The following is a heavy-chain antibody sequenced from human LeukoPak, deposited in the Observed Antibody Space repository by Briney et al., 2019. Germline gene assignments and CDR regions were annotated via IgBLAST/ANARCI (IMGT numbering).Heavy chain of an antibody. J-gene: IGHJ6*02. CDR3: ARCASITIFGVVTHYGMDV. CDR2: ISYGGSNK. CDR1: GFTFSSYA. V-gene: IGHV3-30-3*01. D-gene: IGHD3-3*01. Sequence: GGSLRLSCAASGFTFSSYAMHWVRQAPGKGLEWVAVISYGGSNKYYADSVKGRFTISRDNSKNTLYLQMNSLRAEDTAVYYCARCASITIFGVVTHYGMDVWGQGTTVTVSS.